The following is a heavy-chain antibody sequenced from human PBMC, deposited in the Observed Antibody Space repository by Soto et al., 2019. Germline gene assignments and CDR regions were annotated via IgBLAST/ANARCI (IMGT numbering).Heavy chain of an antibody. CDR1: GFTCSDYY. CDR3: ARGAGITMIVVVTPGAFDI. D-gene: IGHD3-22*01. J-gene: IGHJ3*02. V-gene: IGHV3-11*01. CDR2: ISSSGSTI. Sequence: GSLRLYCAASGFTCSDYYMSWIRQAPGKGLEWVSYISSSGSTIYYADSVKGRFTISRDNAKNSLYLQMNSLRAEDTAVYYCARGAGITMIVVVTPGAFDIWGQGTMVTVSS.